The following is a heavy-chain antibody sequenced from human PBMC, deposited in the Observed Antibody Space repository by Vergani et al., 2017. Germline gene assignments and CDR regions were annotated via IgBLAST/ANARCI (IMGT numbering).Heavy chain of an antibody. Sequence: QVQLQESGPGLVKPSETLSLTCTVSGYSISSGYYWGWIRHPPGKGLEGIGSIYHSGCTYYNPSLRRRINMSLDTSKNQFSLKLNCVTSADTAMYYCARMGGYDEGDAFRSGYFDSGGPGSLVTVSS. D-gene: IGHD3-22*01. V-gene: IGHV4-38-2*02. J-gene: IGHJ4*02. CDR2: IYHSGCT. CDR1: GYSISSGYY. CDR3: ARMGGYDEGDAFRSGYFDS.